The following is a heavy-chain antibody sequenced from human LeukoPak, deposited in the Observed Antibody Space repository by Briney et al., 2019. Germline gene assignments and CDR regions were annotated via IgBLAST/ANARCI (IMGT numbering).Heavy chain of an antibody. D-gene: IGHD1-14*01. Sequence: ASVKVSCKASGYTFTSYYMHWVRQAPGQGLEWMGIINPSGGSTSYAQKFQGRVTMTTDTSTSTAYMELRSLRSDDTAMYYCARDIKRSRARWENLGFDPWGQGTLVTASS. CDR1: GYTFTSYY. CDR2: INPSGGST. J-gene: IGHJ5*02. CDR3: ARDIKRSRARWENLGFDP. V-gene: IGHV1-46*01.